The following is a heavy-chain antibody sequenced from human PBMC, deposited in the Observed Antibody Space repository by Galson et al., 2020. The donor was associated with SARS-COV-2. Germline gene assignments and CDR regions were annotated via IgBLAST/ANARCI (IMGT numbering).Heavy chain of an antibody. D-gene: IGHD5-12*01. CDR3: AGARVDIGATTALLFDY. CDR1: GASIRSYH. V-gene: IGHV4-59*01. J-gene: IGHJ4*02. Sequence: SETLSPTCPASGASIRSYHWGWIRQPPGKGLERIGQIYYSGRTNYTPSLKSRLTISVDTSKNQFSLKLSAVTAADTAVYDCAGARVDIGATTALLFDYGGQGTLVIVSS. CDR2: IYYSGRT.